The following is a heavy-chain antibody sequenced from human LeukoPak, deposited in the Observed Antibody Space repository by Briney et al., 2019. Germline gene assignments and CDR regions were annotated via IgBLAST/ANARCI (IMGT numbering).Heavy chain of an antibody. J-gene: IGHJ4*02. V-gene: IGHV1-46*01. CDR1: GYIFTSYY. D-gene: IGHD2-8*01. CDR2: INPSGGNT. Sequence: GASVKVSCKASGYIFTSYYIHWVRQAPGQGLEWLGIINPSGGNTNYAQKSQGRVTMTRDMSTSTVYMELSSLRSGDTAVYYCARAFSVSPVDYWGQGTLVTVSS. CDR3: ARAFSVSPVDY.